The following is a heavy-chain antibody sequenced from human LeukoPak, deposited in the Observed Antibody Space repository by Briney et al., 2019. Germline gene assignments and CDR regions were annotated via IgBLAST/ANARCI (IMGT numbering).Heavy chain of an antibody. V-gene: IGHV1-8*02. CDR3: VRTPPNWGFDY. Sequence: ASVKVSCKASGYTFTSYDINWVRQATGQGLEWLGWMSPNSGDTGYAQKFQGRVTMTSDSSISTAYMELSSLRSEDTAIYYCVRTPPNWGFDYWGQGTLVTVSS. D-gene: IGHD7-27*01. J-gene: IGHJ4*02. CDR2: MSPNSGDT. CDR1: GYTFTSYD.